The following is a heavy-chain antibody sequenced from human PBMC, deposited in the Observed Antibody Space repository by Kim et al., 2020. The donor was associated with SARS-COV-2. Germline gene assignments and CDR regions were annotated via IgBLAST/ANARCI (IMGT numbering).Heavy chain of an antibody. J-gene: IGHJ3*02. Sequence: SETLSLTCTVSGDSMSSTNYYWGWIRQPPGKGLEWIGSIYYSGTTYYSPSLKSRVTISVDPSMNQLSLRLSSVTAADTAVYFCARQTGYLTAFDIWGQGTMVIVSS. CDR3: ARQTGYLTAFDI. D-gene: IGHD3-9*01. CDR1: GDSMSSTNYY. CDR2: IYYSGTT. V-gene: IGHV4-39*01.